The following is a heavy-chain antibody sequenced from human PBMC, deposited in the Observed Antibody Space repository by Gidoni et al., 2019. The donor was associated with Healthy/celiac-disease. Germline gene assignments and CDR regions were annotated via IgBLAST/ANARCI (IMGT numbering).Heavy chain of an antibody. J-gene: IGHJ5*02. CDR1: GGSISSSSYY. CDR3: ARILPSLFRGVIIKRLGWFDP. D-gene: IGHD3-10*01. Sequence: QLQLQESGPGLVQPSETLSLPCTVSGGSISSSSYYWGWIRQPPGKGLEWIGSIYYSGSTYYNPFPKSRVTISVDTSKNQFSLKLSSVTAADTAVYYCARILPSLFRGVIIKRLGWFDPWGQGTLVTVSS. CDR2: IYYSGST. V-gene: IGHV4-39*01.